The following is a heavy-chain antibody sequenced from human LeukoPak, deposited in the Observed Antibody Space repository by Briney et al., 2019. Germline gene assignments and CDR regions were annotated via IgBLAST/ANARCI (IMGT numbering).Heavy chain of an antibody. D-gene: IGHD4-23*01. CDR1: GFTVSNNY. Sequence: GGSLRLSCAASGFTVSNNYMSWVRQAPGKGLEWVAVISYDGSNKYYADSVKGRFTISRDNSKNTLYLQMNSLRAEDTAVYYCAKDGGDSSWFDPWGQGTLVTVSS. CDR2: ISYDGSNK. J-gene: IGHJ5*02. CDR3: AKDGGDSSWFDP. V-gene: IGHV3-30*18.